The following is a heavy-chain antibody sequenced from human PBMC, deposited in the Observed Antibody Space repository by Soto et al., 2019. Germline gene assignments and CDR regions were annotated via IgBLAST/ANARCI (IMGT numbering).Heavy chain of an antibody. CDR1: GGSFSTYG. CDR2: IIPKFGAT. J-gene: IGHJ4*02. Sequence: SVKVSCKASGGSFSTYGINWVRLAPGQGLEWMGGIIPKFGATNYAQNFQGRVTMTRDTSTSTVYMELSSLRSEDTAVYYCARVYCSGGSCYGIDYWGQGTLVTVS. CDR3: ARVYCSGGSCYGIDY. V-gene: IGHV1-69*05. D-gene: IGHD2-15*01.